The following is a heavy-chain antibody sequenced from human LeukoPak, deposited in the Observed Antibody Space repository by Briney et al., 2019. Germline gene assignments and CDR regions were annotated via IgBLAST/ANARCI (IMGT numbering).Heavy chain of an antibody. CDR1: GGSISSYY. J-gene: IGHJ4*02. V-gene: IGHV4-39*02. D-gene: IGHD2-8*02. Sequence: SETLSLTCTVSGGSISSYYWGCVRQPPGKGLEWIGNIYYSGNTYYNPSLKGRVTISVDTSKNQFSLKLSSVTAADAAVYYCARDTGGYYFDSWGQGTLVTVSS. CDR3: ARDTGGYYFDS. CDR2: IYYSGNT.